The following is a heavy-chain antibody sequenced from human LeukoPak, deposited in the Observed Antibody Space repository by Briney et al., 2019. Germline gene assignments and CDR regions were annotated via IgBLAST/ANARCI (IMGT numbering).Heavy chain of an antibody. V-gene: IGHV1-8*01. Sequence: ASVKVSCKASGYTFTSYDIDWVRQATAQGLEWMGWMNPNSGNTDYAQKFQGRVTMTRNTSISTAYMELSSLRSEDTAVYYCARYYYDSSGYYHYFQHWGQGTLVTVSS. D-gene: IGHD3-22*01. CDR3: ARYYYDSSGYYHYFQH. J-gene: IGHJ1*01. CDR2: MNPNSGNT. CDR1: GYTFTSYD.